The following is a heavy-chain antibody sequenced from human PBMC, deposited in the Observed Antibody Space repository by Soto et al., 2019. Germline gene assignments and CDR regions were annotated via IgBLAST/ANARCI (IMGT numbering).Heavy chain of an antibody. CDR1: GGSISYYY. CDR3: ARQDCSSTSCYIDY. D-gene: IGHD2-2*01. J-gene: IGHJ4*02. CDR2: IYYSGST. Sequence: SETLSLTCTVSGGSISYYYWSWIRQPPGKGLEYIGYIYYSGSTNYSPSLKSRVSISVDTSNHQFSLKLTSVTAADTAMYYCARQDCSSTSCYIDYWGQGTLVTVSS. V-gene: IGHV4-59*08.